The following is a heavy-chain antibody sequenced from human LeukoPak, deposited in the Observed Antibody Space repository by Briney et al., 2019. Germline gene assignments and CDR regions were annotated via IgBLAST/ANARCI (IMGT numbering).Heavy chain of an antibody. Sequence: SGPALVKPTQTLTLTCTFSGFSLSTSGMCVSWIRQPPGKALEWLARIDWDDDKYYSTSLKTRLTISKDTSKNQVVLTMTNMDPVDTATYYCARIGGYYDSSDYLDYWGQGTLVTVSS. CDR1: GFSLSTSGMC. J-gene: IGHJ4*02. CDR2: IDWDDDK. D-gene: IGHD3-22*01. V-gene: IGHV2-70*11. CDR3: ARIGGYYDSSDYLDY.